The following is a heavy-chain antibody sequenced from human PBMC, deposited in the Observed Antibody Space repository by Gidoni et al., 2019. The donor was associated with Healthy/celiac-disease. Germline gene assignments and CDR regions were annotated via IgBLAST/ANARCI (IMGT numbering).Heavy chain of an antibody. V-gene: IGHV3-30*18. CDR3: AKDGAGCGGDCYPPAEYFQH. D-gene: IGHD2-21*02. CDR1: GFTFSSSG. CDR2: ISYDGSNK. J-gene: IGHJ1*01. Sequence: QVQLVESGGGVVQPGRSLRLSCAASGFTFSSSGLHWVRQAPGKGLEWVAVISYDGSNKYYADAVKGRFTISRDNSKNTLYLQMNSLRAEDTAVYYCAKDGAGCGGDCYPPAEYFQHWGQGTLVTVSS.